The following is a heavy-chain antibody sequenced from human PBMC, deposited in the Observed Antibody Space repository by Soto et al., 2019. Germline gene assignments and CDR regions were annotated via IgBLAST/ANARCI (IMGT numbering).Heavy chain of an antibody. CDR2: IYSGGST. CDR3: ARGGSSGFYTYYDSTYNWFDP. J-gene: IGHJ5*02. D-gene: IGHD3-22*01. V-gene: IGHV3-53*01. CDR1: GFTVSSNY. Sequence: QPGGSLRLCCAASGFTVSSNYMSWVRQAPGKGLEWVSVIYSGGSTYYADSVKGRFTISRDNSKNTLYLQMNSLRAEDTAVYYCARGGSSGFYTYYDSTYNWFDPWGQGTLVTVSS.